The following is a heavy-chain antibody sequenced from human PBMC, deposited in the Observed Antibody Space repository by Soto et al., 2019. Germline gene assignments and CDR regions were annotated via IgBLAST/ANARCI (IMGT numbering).Heavy chain of an antibody. V-gene: IGHV1-46*01. J-gene: IGHJ6*02. CDR2: INPSGGST. Sequence: AASVKVSCKASGYTFTSYYMHWVRQAPGQGLEWMGIINPSGGSTSYAQKFQGRVTMTRDTSTSTVYMELSSLRSEDTAVYYCARDQVYYYDSSGYPPYGMDVWGQGTTVTVSS. CDR1: GYTFTSYY. D-gene: IGHD3-22*01. CDR3: ARDQVYYYDSSGYPPYGMDV.